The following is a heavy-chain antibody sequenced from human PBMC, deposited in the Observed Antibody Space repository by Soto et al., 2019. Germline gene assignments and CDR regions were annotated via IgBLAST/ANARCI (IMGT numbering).Heavy chain of an antibody. Sequence: GGSLRLSCAASGFTFSSSGMHWVRQATGKGLEWVAIIWYDGSNKYYGDTMKGRFTNSGENSRNTLYLQRNSLRAEDTAVYYCARDFGYSGSRSYYNDRGLVDYWGQGTLVTVSA. V-gene: IGHV3-33*01. CDR3: ARDFGYSGSRSYYNDRGLVDY. CDR1: GFTFSSSG. D-gene: IGHD3-10*01. J-gene: IGHJ4*02. CDR2: IWYDGSNK.